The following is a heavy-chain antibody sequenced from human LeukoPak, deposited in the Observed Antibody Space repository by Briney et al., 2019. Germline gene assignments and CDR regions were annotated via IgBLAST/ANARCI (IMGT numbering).Heavy chain of an antibody. V-gene: IGHV3-23*01. J-gene: IGHJ4*02. Sequence: GGSLRLSCAASGFSFSSYAMSWVRQAPGEGLDWVSEIRGSGGSTYYADSVKGRFTISRDNSKNTLYLQMNGLRAEDTAVYFCARVTGCVDYWGQGTLVTVSS. CDR3: ARVTGCVDY. CDR2: IRGSGGST. CDR1: GFSFSSYA. D-gene: IGHD3-9*01.